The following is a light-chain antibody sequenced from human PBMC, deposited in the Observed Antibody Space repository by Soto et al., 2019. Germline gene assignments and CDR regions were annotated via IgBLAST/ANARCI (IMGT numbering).Light chain of an antibody. CDR2: GAS. V-gene: IGKV3-20*01. J-gene: IGKJ4*01. CDR3: QQYGSSLGVT. CDR1: QSVSSSY. Sequence: EIVLTQSPGTLSLSPGERAALSCRASQSVSSSYSAWYQQKPGQAPRLLIYGASSRATGIPDRFSGSASGKDFTLTIRRLEPEDFAVYYCQQYGSSLGVTFGGGTKVDIK.